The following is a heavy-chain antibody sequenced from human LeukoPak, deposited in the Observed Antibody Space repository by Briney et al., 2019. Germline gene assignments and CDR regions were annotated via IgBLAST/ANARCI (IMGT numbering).Heavy chain of an antibody. J-gene: IGHJ6*02. CDR2: ISAYNGNT. Sequence: ASVKGSCKASGYTVTIYGISWVRQAPGQGLEWIGWISAYNGNTNYAQTLQGRVTMTQDTPTSKAYMALRSLRSDDTAVYYCARAGSYDILTYYYYGMDVWGQGTTVTVSS. D-gene: IGHD3-9*01. V-gene: IGHV1-18*01. CDR1: GYTVTIYG. CDR3: ARAGSYDILTYYYYGMDV.